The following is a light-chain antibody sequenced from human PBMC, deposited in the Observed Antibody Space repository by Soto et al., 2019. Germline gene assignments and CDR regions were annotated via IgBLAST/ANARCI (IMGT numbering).Light chain of an antibody. V-gene: IGKV1-39*01. CDR3: QQSYSLPRT. CDR2: GAS. CDR1: QTISTF. J-gene: IGKJ1*01. Sequence: DIQMTQSPSSLSASIGDTVTIACRASQTISTFLNWYHQKPGKAPKLLIYGASSLQGGVPSRFSGSGSGTGFTLTISNLQPEDFATYYCQQSYSLPRTFGQGTKVDIK.